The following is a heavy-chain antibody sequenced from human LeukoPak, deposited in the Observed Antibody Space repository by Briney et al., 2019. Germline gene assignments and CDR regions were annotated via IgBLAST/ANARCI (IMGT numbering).Heavy chain of an antibody. Sequence: ASVKVSCKASGYTFTSYGISWVRQAPGQGLELMGWISAYNGNTNYAQKLQGRVTMTTDTSTSTAYMELRSLRSDDTAVYYCAKPSIAARHYYYGMDVWGQGTTVTVSS. CDR1: GYTFTSYG. V-gene: IGHV1-18*01. D-gene: IGHD6-6*01. J-gene: IGHJ6*02. CDR2: ISAYNGNT. CDR3: AKPSIAARHYYYGMDV.